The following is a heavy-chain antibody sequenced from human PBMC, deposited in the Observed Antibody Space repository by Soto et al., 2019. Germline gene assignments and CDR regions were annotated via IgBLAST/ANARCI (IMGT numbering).Heavy chain of an antibody. CDR1: GGTFSSYA. V-gene: IGHV1-69*06. CDR2: IIPIFGTA. J-gene: IGHJ3*02. Sequence: SVKVSCKSSGGTFSSYAISWVRQAPGQGLEWMGGIIPIFGTANYAQKFQGRVTITADKSTSTAYMELSSLRSEATAVYYCARITAADIVVNWPADAGDIWGQEPVSTLSS. CDR3: ARITAADIVVNWPADAGDI. D-gene: IGHD2-15*01.